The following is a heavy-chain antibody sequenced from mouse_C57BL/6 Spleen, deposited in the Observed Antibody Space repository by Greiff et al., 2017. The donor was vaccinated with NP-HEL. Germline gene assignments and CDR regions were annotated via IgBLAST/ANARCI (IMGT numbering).Heavy chain of an antibody. V-gene: IGHV1-66*01. Sequence: QVQLQQSGPELVKPGASVKISCKASGYSFTSYYIHWVKQRPGQGLEWIGWIYPGSGNTKYNQKFKDKATLTADKSSSTAYMQLSSLTSEDSAVYYCARSPGYSYYFDYWGQGTTLTVSS. CDR3: ARSPGYSYYFDY. J-gene: IGHJ2*01. CDR2: IYPGSGNT. CDR1: GYSFTSYY.